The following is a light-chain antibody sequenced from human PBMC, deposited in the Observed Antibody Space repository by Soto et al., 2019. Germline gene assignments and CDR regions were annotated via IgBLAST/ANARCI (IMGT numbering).Light chain of an antibody. V-gene: IGKV3-15*01. CDR2: GAS. J-gene: IGKJ1*01. Sequence: EIVMTQSPATLSVSPGERATLACRASQSVSSNLAWYHQKSGQAPRLLIYGASTRATGIPGRFSGSGSGTEFTLTISSLQSEDFAVYYCQQYDSWPGTFGQGTKVEIK. CDR3: QQYDSWPGT. CDR1: QSVSSN.